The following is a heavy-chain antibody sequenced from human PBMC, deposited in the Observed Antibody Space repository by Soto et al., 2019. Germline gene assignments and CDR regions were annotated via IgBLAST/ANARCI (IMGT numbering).Heavy chain of an antibody. D-gene: IGHD6-13*01. V-gene: IGHV1-69*13. J-gene: IGHJ6*02. Sequence: SVKVSCKASGGTFSSYAISWVRQAPGQGLEWMGGIIPIFGTANYAQKFQGRVTITADESTSTAYMELSSLRSEDTAVYYCARDLRYSSSYSTTKVMDVWGQGSTVTVSS. CDR1: GGTFSSYA. CDR3: ARDLRYSSSYSTTKVMDV. CDR2: IIPIFGTA.